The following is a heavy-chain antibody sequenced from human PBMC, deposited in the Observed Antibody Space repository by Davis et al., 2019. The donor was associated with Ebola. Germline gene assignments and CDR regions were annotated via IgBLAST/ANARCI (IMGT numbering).Heavy chain of an antibody. Sequence: SETLSLTCTVSGGSISSGGYYWSWIRQPPGKGLQWVGEIFYSGSTNYNPSLKSRVTVSLDTSNNQFFLKLSSLTAADTAVYYCARGARRGRLDIWGQGTMVTVSS. J-gene: IGHJ3*02. CDR3: ARGARRGRLDI. D-gene: IGHD3-10*01. CDR2: IFYSGST. V-gene: IGHV4-39*07. CDR1: GGSISSGGYY.